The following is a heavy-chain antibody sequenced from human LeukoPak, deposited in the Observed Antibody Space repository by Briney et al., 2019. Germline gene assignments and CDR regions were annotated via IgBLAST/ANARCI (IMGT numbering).Heavy chain of an antibody. D-gene: IGHD3-3*02. J-gene: IGHJ4*02. CDR3: ARGDKYIAFSPPLQGFDY. CDR2: ISSGSSYT. V-gene: IGHV3-21*01. Sequence: GGSLRLSCAASGFTFSSYSMNWVRQAPGKGLEWVSSISSGSSYTYFADSVKGRFTISRDNAKNSLYPQMNSLRAEDTAVYYCARGDKYIAFSPPLQGFDYWGQGTLVTVSS. CDR1: GFTFSSYS.